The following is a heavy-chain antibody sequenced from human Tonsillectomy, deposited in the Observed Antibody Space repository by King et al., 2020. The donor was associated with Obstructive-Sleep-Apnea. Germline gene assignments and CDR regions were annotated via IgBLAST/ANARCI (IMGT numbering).Heavy chain of an antibody. Sequence: VQLVESGGGVVQPGRSLRLSCTASGFTFSTYGMHWVRQAPGKGLEWGAVISYDGNNKYYADSVKGRFPISRDNSKNTLYLQMNSLRAEDTAEYYCAKDSGVGYTGGSCYGYFDYWGQGTLVTVSS. V-gene: IGHV3-30*18. CDR2: ISYDGNNK. D-gene: IGHD2-15*01. J-gene: IGHJ4*02. CDR1: GFTFSTYG. CDR3: AKDSGVGYTGGSCYGYFDY.